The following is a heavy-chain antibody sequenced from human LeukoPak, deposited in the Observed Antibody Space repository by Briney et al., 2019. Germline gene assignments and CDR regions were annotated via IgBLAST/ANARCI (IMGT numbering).Heavy chain of an antibody. CDR1: GGTFSSYG. CDR3: ARDCLNRGYYDSSGYKDY. J-gene: IGHJ4*02. CDR2: ISAYNGNT. Sequence: GASVKVSCKASGGTFSSYGISWVRQAPGQGLEWMGWISAYNGNTNYAQKLQGRVTMTTDTSTSTAYMELRSLRSDDTAVYYCARDCLNRGYYDSSGYKDYWGQGTLVTVSS. D-gene: IGHD3-22*01. V-gene: IGHV1-18*01.